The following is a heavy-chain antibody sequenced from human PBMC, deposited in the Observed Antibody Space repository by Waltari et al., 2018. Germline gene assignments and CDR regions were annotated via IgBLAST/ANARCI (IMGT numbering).Heavy chain of an antibody. CDR3: VRDRTNAYCGSDCSPY. J-gene: IGHJ4*02. Sequence: EVQLVESGGGLVQPGGSLRLPCAASGFAFSSYCLHWVRQHSEKGLVWVSRINTDGRSPTYADSVKGRFTISRDNAKNTLFLQMNSLRAEDTGVYYCVRDRTNAYCGSDCSPYWGQGTLVTVSS. CDR2: INTDGRSP. D-gene: IGHD2-21*02. CDR1: GFAFSSYC. V-gene: IGHV3-74*01.